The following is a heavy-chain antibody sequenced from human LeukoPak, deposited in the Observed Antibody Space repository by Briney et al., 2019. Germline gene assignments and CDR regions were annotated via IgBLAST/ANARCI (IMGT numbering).Heavy chain of an antibody. J-gene: IGHJ5*02. V-gene: IGHV3-23*01. D-gene: IGHD6-19*01. CDR1: GFTFSNYA. Sequence: GGSLRLSCSASGFTFSNYAMNWVRQTPGKGLEWVSGISGSGGNTYYADSVRGRFTISRDNSKNTLSLLMNSLRAEDTAVYFCAKCSTSAYTTGWCNWIDPWGQETLVTVSS. CDR2: ISGSGGNT. CDR3: AKCSTSAYTTGWCNWIDP.